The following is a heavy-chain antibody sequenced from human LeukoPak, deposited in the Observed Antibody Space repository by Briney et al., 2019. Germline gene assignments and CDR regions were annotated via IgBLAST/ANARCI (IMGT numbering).Heavy chain of an antibody. Sequence: ASVKVSCKASGYTFTNYGFSWVRQVPGQGLEWMGWISAYNGNTNYAQKLQGRVTMTTDTSTSTAYMELRSLRSDDTAVYFCARFYRYSGNYFSLDYWGQGTLVTVSS. CDR3: ARFYRYSGNYFSLDY. J-gene: IGHJ4*02. D-gene: IGHD1-26*01. CDR2: ISAYNGNT. CDR1: GYTFTNYG. V-gene: IGHV1-18*01.